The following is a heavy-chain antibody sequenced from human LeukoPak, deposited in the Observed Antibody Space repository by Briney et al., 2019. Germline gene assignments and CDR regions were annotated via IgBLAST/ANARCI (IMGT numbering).Heavy chain of an antibody. CDR3: TTDGVGIEGATFDY. V-gene: IGHV3-15*01. CDR2: IKSNTDGGTT. Sequence: PGGSLRLSCAASGFTFSNAWMSWVRQAPGKGLEWLGRIKSNTDGGTTDYAAPVKGRFTISRDDSKNTLYLQMNSLKTEDTAVYYCTTDGVGIEGATFDYWGQGTLVTVSS. CDR1: GFTFSNAW. D-gene: IGHD1-26*01. J-gene: IGHJ4*02.